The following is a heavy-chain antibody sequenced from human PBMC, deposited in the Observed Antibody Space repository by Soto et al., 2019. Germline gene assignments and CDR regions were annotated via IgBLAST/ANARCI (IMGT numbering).Heavy chain of an antibody. Sequence: QLQLQESGPGLVKPSETLSLTCTVSGGSISSSSYYLGWIRQPPGKGLEWIGSIYYSGSTYYNPSLKSRVTISVDTSKNQFSLRLSAVTAADTAVYYCARDYASSGDYWGQGTLVTVSS. CDR2: IYYSGST. D-gene: IGHD3-22*01. CDR1: GGSISSSSYY. J-gene: IGHJ4*02. V-gene: IGHV4-39*01. CDR3: ARDYASSGDY.